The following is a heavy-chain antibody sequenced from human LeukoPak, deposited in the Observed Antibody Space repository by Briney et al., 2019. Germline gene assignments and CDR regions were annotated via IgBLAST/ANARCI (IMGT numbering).Heavy chain of an antibody. J-gene: IGHJ4*02. CDR1: GYTFTSYG. V-gene: IGHV1-18*01. D-gene: IGHD6-13*01. Sequence: GASVKVSCKASGYTFTSYGISWVRQAPGQGLEWMGWISAYNGNTNYAQKLQGRVTMTTDTSTSTVYMELRSLRSDDTAVYYCARARIAAAGTPASYWGQGTLVTVSS. CDR3: ARARIAAAGTPASY. CDR2: ISAYNGNT.